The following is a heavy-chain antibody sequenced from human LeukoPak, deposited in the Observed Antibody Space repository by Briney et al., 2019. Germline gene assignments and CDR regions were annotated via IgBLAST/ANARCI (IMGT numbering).Heavy chain of an antibody. CDR2: ISGSGGST. D-gene: IGHD3-3*01. CDR1: GFTFSSYA. CDR3: ANFWSGYSNTRYFDY. J-gene: IGHJ4*02. V-gene: IGHV3-23*01. Sequence: GGSLRLSCAASGFTFSSYAMSWVRQAPGKGLEWVSAISGSGGSTYYADSVKGRFTISRDNSKNTLYLQMNSLRAEDTAVYYCANFWSGYSNTRYFDYWGQGTLVTVSS.